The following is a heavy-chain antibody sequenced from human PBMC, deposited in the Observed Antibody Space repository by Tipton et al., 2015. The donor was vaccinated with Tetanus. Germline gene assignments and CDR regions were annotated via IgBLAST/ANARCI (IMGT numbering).Heavy chain of an antibody. CDR2: IYPGDSDT. D-gene: IGHD6-6*01. J-gene: IGHJ6*02. CDR3: AVRIAARPHGYYYYGMDV. CDR1: GYSFTSYW. Sequence: GQLVQSGAEVKKPGESLKISCKGSGYSFTSYWIGWVRQMTGKGLEWMGIIYPGDSDTRYSPPFQGRVTISADKSISTAYLQWSSLKASDTAMYYCAVRIAARPHGYYYYGMDVWGQGTTVTVSS. V-gene: IGHV5-51*01.